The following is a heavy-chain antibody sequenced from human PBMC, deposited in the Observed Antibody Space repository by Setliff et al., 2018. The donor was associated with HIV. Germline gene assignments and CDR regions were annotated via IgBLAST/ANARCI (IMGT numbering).Heavy chain of an antibody. CDR1: GYTVSSYG. Sequence: GASVKVSCKASGYTVSSYGISWVRQAPGQRLEWMGWISVDNGNTNYAQKFQGRVTMTRDTSTSTVYMELSGLRSEDTAVYYCAKNGFDIWGQGTMVTVSS. CDR3: AKNGFDI. J-gene: IGHJ3*02. CDR2: ISVDNGNT. V-gene: IGHV1-18*01.